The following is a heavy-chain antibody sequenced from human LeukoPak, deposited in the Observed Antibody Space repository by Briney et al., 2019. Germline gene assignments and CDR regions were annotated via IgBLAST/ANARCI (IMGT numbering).Heavy chain of an antibody. J-gene: IGHJ6*03. D-gene: IGHD2-2*03. V-gene: IGHV4-39*07. CDR1: GGSISSSSYY. CDR2: IYYSGST. CDR3: ARGMDGGYYYYMDV. Sequence: PSETLSLTCTVSGGSISSSSYYWGWIRQPPGKGLEWIGSIYYSGSTYYNPSLKSRVTISVDTSKNQFSLKLSSVTAADTAVYYCARGMDGGYYYYMDVWGKGTTVTVSS.